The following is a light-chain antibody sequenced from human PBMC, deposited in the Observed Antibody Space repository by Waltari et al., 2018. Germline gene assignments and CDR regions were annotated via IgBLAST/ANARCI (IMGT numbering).Light chain of an antibody. Sequence: QSALTQPASVSGSPGQSITISCTSTLSDVTSFHYVSWYQRHSGKAPKLLIFDVPNRPSGTSNRCSGYKSGNTASLTISGLQAEDEADYFCASYTTSNNRVFGGGTRLTVL. CDR3: ASYTTSNNRV. CDR1: LSDVTSFHY. CDR2: DVP. V-gene: IGLV2-14*03. J-gene: IGLJ3*02.